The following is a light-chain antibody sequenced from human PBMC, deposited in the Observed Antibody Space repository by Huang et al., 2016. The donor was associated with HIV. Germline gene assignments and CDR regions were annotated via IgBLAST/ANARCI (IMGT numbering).Light chain of an antibody. CDR2: KAS. CDR3: QQYHSFSQLT. Sequence: DIKMTQSPSTPSASVGDRVTLACRASQSISSWLAWYQQKPGKAPNLLIYKASYLQSGVPSRFSGSGSGTEFTLTISSLQPDDFATYYCQQYHSFSQLTFGGGTKVEI. J-gene: IGKJ4*01. V-gene: IGKV1-5*03. CDR1: QSISSW.